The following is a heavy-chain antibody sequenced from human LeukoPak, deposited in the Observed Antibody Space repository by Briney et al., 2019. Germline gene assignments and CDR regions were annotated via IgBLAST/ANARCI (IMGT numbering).Heavy chain of an antibody. CDR3: ARNIVGPRQVDY. CDR1: GGSFSGYY. V-gene: IGHV4-34*01. D-gene: IGHD1-26*01. Sequence: SETLSLTCAVYGGSFSGYYWSWIRQPPGKGLEWIGEINHSGSTNYNLSLKSRVTISVDTSKSQFSLKLSSVAAADTAIYYCARNIVGPRQVDYWGQGALVTISS. J-gene: IGHJ4*02. CDR2: INHSGST.